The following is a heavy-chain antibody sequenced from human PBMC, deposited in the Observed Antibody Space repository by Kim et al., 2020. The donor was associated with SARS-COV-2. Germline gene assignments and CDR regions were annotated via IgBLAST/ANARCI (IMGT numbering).Heavy chain of an antibody. Sequence: SETLSLTCAVYGGSFSGYYWSWIRQPPGKGLEWIGEINHSGSTNYNPSLKSRVTISVDTSKNQFSLKLSSVTAADTAVYYCARSITSLFDYWGQGTLVTV. CDR3: ARSITSLFDY. D-gene: IGHD3-10*01. CDR1: GGSFSGYY. V-gene: IGHV4-34*01. J-gene: IGHJ4*02. CDR2: INHSGST.